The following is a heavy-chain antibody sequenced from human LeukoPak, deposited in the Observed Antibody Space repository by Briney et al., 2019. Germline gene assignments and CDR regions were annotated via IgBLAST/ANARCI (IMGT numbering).Heavy chain of an antibody. J-gene: IGHJ4*02. Sequence: GGSLRLSCTASGFSFSTYAMTWVRQAPGKGLEWISSMGSGSRYIYYADSVRGRFTISRDNTKNSLYLLMNNLRAEDTAIYYCARDRPTGASRVFVVQWGQGTPVTVSS. CDR1: GFSFSTYA. V-gene: IGHV3-21*06. CDR2: MGSGSRYI. CDR3: ARDRPTGASRVFVVQ. D-gene: IGHD2-15*01.